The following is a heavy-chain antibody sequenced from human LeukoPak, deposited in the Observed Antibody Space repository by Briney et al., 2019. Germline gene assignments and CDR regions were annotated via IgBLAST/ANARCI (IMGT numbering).Heavy chain of an antibody. CDR3: ARALGSCTNGICYTEFDY. Sequence: GGSLRLSCAASGFTFSYYAMQWVRQAPGKGLEWVGVISNDGSNKSYADSVKGRFTISRDNSKSTLFVQMNSLRAEGTAVYYCARALGSCTNGICYTEFDYWGQGTLVTVSS. CDR1: GFTFSYYA. V-gene: IGHV3-30*01. D-gene: IGHD2-8*01. CDR2: ISNDGSNK. J-gene: IGHJ4*02.